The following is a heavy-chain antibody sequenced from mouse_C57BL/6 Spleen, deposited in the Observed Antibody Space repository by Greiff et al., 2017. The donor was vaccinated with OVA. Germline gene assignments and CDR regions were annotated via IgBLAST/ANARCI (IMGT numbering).Heavy chain of an antibody. CDR1: GYTFTDYY. Sequence: VQLKQSGPVLVKPGASVKMSCKASGYTFTDYYMNWVKQSPGKSLEWIGVINPYNGGTSYNQKFKGKATLTVDKSSSTVLMGPDSLTSEDSAVNYGARRYYGRSYTYLDVWGKGTTVTAPS. CDR2: INPYNGGT. CDR3: ARRYYGRSYTYLDV. D-gene: IGHD1-1*01. V-gene: IGHV1-19*01. J-gene: IGHJ1*03.